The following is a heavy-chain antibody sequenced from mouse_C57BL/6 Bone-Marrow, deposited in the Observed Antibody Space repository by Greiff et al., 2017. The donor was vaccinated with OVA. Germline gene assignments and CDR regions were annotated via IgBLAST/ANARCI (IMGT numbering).Heavy chain of an antibody. V-gene: IGHV6-3*01. CDR1: GFTFSNYW. CDR3: TGVSTVVADWYFDV. Sequence: EVMLVESGGGLVQPGGSMKLSCVASGFTFSNYWMNWVRQSPEKGLEWVGQIRLKSDNYATNYAESVKGRFTISRDDSKSSVYLQMNNLRAEDTGMYYCTGVSTVVADWYFDVWGTGTTVTVSS. CDR2: IRLKSDNYAT. D-gene: IGHD1-1*01. J-gene: IGHJ1*03.